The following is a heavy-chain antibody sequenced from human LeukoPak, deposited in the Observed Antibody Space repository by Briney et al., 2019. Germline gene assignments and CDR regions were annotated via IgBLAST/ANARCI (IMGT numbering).Heavy chain of an antibody. Sequence: SETLSLTCTVSGGSISSGGYYWSWIRQPPGKGLEWIGYIYHSGSTYYNPSLKSRVTISVDRSKNQFSLKLSSVTAADTAVYYCARGGRPEREYCSSTSCLYWYFDLWGRGTLVTVSS. CDR1: GGSISSGGYY. CDR2: IYHSGST. V-gene: IGHV4-30-2*01. D-gene: IGHD2-2*01. J-gene: IGHJ2*01. CDR3: ARGGRPEREYCSSTSCLYWYFDL.